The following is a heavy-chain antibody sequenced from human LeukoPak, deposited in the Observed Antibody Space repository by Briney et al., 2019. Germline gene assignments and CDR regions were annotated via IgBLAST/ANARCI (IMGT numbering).Heavy chain of an antibody. CDR1: GGSISSSNW. D-gene: IGHD2-15*01. Sequence: SGTLSLTCAVSGGSISSSNWWSWVRQPPGKGLEWIGSIFHTGDVYYNPPLRSRVTLSIDTSRNQVSLKVTSVTAADTALYYCARVVASTSIDSWGQGILVTVSS. CDR2: IFHTGDV. V-gene: IGHV4-4*02. CDR3: ARVVASTSIDS. J-gene: IGHJ4*02.